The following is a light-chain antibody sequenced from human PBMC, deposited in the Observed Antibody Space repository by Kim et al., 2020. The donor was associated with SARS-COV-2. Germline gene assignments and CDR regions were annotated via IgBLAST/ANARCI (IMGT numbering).Light chain of an antibody. Sequence: QSVLTQPPSVSGAPGQRVTISCTGSSSNIGAGYDVHWYQQLPGTAPKLLIYGNSNRPSGVPDRFSGSKSGTSASLAITGLQAEDEADYYCQSYDSSRCVYVFGTGTKVTVL. CDR2: GNS. V-gene: IGLV1-40*01. CDR3: QSYDSSRCVYV. J-gene: IGLJ1*01. CDR1: SSNIGAGYD.